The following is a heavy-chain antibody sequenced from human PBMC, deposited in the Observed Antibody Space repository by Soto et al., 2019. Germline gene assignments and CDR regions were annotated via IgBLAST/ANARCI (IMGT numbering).Heavy chain of an antibody. J-gene: IGHJ4*02. D-gene: IGHD3-22*01. V-gene: IGHV4-59*01. CDR2: IYYSGST. Sequence: SETLSLTCTVSGGSISSYYWSWIRQPPGKGLEWIGYIYYSGSTNYNPSLKSRVTISVDTSKNQFSLKLSSVTAADTAVYYCARGNPIWDYYDSSGYYYILEYWGQGTLVTVSS. CDR3: ARGNPIWDYYDSSGYYYILEY. CDR1: GGSISSYY.